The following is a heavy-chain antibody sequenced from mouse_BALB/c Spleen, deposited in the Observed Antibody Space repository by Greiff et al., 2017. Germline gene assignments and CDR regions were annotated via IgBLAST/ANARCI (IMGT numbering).Heavy chain of an antibody. CDR1: GYAFTNSL. V-gene: IGHV1-54*01. J-gene: IGHJ4*01. Sequence: VQLQQSGAELVRPGTSVKVSCKASGYAFTNSLIEWVKQRPGQGLEWIGVLNPGSGGTNYNEKFKGKATLTADKSSSTAYMQLSSLTSDDSAVYFCARLKDAMDYWGQGTSVTVSS. CDR2: LNPGSGGT. CDR3: ARLKDAMDY.